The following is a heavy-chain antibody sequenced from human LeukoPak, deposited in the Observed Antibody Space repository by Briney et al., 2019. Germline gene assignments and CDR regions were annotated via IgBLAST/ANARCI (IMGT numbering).Heavy chain of an antibody. J-gene: IGHJ3*02. CDR3: ASTNWNGDAFDI. Sequence: PSETLFLTCTVSGGSISSGTYSWSWIRQPAGKGLEWIGRFYTSVSTNDNPSLKSRVTISVDTSKNQFSLKLSSVTAADTAVYYCASTNWNGDAFDIWGQGTMVTVSS. CDR1: GGSISSGTYS. V-gene: IGHV4-61*02. D-gene: IGHD1-20*01. CDR2: FYTSVST.